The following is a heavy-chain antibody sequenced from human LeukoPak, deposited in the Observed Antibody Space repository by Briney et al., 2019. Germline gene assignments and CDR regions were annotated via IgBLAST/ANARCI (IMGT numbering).Heavy chain of an antibody. CDR3: AREGEGVKFDY. CDR2: INHSGST. D-gene: IGHD3-16*01. V-gene: IGHV4-34*01. J-gene: IGHJ4*02. CDR1: GGSFSGYY. Sequence: PSETLSLTCVVYGGSFSGYYWSWIRQPPGKGLEWIGEINHSGSTNYNPSLKSRATISVDTSKNQFSLKLSSVTAADTAVYYCAREGEGVKFDYWGQGTLVTVSS.